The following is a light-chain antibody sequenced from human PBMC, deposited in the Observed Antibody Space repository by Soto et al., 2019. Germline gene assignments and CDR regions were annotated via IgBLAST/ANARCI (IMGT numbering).Light chain of an antibody. CDR3: QQYNNWSLT. Sequence: EIVLTQSPGTLSSSPGERATLSCRASQSVSTNNLAWYHQRPGQPPRLLIYGASRRATGIPDRFSGSGSGTEFTLTISSLESEDFAVYYCQQYNNWSLTFGGGTKVDIK. J-gene: IGKJ4*01. CDR1: QSVSTNN. CDR2: GAS. V-gene: IGKV3-20*01.